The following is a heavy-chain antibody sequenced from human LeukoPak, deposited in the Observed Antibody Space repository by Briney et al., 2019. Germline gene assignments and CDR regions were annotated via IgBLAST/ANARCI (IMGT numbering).Heavy chain of an antibody. CDR3: ARDLDSSGYYYFDY. V-gene: IGHV3-66*01. CDR1: GFTVSSNY. J-gene: IGHJ4*02. CDR2: IYSGGST. Sequence: QTGGSLRLSCAASGFTVSSNYMSWVRQAPGKGLEWVSVIYSGGSTYYADSVKGRFTISRDNSNNTLYLQMNSLRAEDTAVYYCARDLDSSGYYYFDYWGQGTLVTVSS. D-gene: IGHD3-22*01.